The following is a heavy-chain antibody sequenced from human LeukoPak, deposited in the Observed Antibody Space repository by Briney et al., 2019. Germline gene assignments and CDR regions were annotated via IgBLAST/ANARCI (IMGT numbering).Heavy chain of an antibody. CDR3: AKTMGAIDHDY. J-gene: IGHJ4*02. Sequence: GGSLRLSCAASGFTVSSNYMSWVRQAPGKGLEWVSVIYSGGSTYYADSVKGRFTISRDNSKNTLYLQMNSLRAEDTAVYHCAKTMGAIDHDYWGQGTLVIVSS. CDR2: IYSGGST. CDR1: GFTVSSNY. D-gene: IGHD1-26*01. V-gene: IGHV3-66*01.